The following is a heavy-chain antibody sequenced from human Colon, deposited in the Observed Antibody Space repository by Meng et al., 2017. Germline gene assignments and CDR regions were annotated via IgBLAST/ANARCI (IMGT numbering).Heavy chain of an antibody. Sequence: QFHLVQSGAEFKKPGASGKVSCQASGYSFTSYGMHWLRQAPGQRPEWMGWIYTADGNRRYSQRFQDRLTITSDTFARTAYMELSSLRSEDTAVYFCARDERGGPYYFDYWGQGTLVTVSS. CDR1: GYSFTSYG. CDR3: ARDERGGPYYFDY. V-gene: IGHV1-3*04. J-gene: IGHJ4*02. CDR2: IYTADGNR.